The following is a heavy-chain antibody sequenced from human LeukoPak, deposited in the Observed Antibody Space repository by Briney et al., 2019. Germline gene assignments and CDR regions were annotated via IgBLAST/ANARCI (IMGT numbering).Heavy chain of an antibody. V-gene: IGHV4-34*01. CDR3: ARGPTISETGYFDF. CDR2: IDHRGDT. D-gene: IGHD1-1*01. CDR1: GGSFSRYY. Sequence: SETLSLTCAVYGGSFSRYYWSWIRQSPGKGLEWIAEIDHRGDTNYNPSVKSRVTISVDMSKNQFSLKVRSLSAADTAVYYCARGPTISETGYFDFWGQGTLVTVSS. J-gene: IGHJ4*03.